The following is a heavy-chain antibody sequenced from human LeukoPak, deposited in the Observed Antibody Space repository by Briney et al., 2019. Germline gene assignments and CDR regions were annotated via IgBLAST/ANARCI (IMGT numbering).Heavy chain of an antibody. J-gene: IGHJ6*03. CDR2: IKQDGSEK. V-gene: IGHV3-7*01. Sequence: PGGSLRLSCAASGFTFSSYWMSWVRQAPGKGLEWVANIKQDGSEKYYVDSVKGRFTISRDNAKNSLYLQMNSLRAEDTAVYYCATVPLAADIYYYYYYMDVWGKGTTVTVSS. D-gene: IGHD6-13*01. CDR3: ATVPLAADIYYYYYYMDV. CDR1: GFTFSSYW.